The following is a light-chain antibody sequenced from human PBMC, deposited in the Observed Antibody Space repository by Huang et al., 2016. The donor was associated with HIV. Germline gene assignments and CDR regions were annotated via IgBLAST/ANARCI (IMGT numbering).Light chain of an antibody. V-gene: IGKV1-33*01. CDR3: QQFDNVPYS. Sequence: DIQMTQSPSSLSASIGDRVTITCQASQDISNYLKWYHQKPGKAPKLLLYDATKSEAGVPSRFSGSGSGTDFTLTISRLQPEDFATYYCQQFDNVPYSFGQGTRLEIK. J-gene: IGKJ2*03. CDR2: DAT. CDR1: QDISNY.